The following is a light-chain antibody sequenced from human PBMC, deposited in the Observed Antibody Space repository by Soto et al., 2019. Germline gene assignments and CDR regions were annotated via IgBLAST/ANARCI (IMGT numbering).Light chain of an antibody. CDR2: GAS. Sequence: EIVLTQSPGTLSLSPGERATLSCRASQSVYNNYLAWYQQKPGQTPRLLVNGASNTATGIPDRFSGGGYGTDFTLTISSLEPEDFAVYYCQQYGLPPLSFGQGTRVEIK. CDR3: QQYGLPPLS. J-gene: IGKJ2*01. CDR1: QSVYNNY. V-gene: IGKV3-20*01.